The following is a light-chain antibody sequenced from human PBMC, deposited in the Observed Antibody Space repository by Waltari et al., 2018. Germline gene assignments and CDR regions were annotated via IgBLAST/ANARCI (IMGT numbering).Light chain of an antibody. CDR3: QNHERLPAT. CDR2: AAS. J-gene: IGKJ1*01. Sequence: IVLTHAPGTLSLSPGARATLSCRASQSIGKYLVWYQQKPGQAPRLLIYAASSRATGVPDRFSGSGSGTDFSLTISRLEPEDFAVYYCQNHERLPATFGQGTKVEIK. CDR1: QSIGKY. V-gene: IGKV3-20*01.